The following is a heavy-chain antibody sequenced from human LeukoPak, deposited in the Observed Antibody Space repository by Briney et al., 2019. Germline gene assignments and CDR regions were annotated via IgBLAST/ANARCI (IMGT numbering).Heavy chain of an antibody. J-gene: IGHJ4*02. Sequence: GESLKISCKGSGYSFTSYWIGWVRQMPGKGLEWMGIIYPGDSDTRYSPSFQGQVTISADKSISTAYLQWSSLKASDTAMYYCARLIGEPDIAVPAGYYFDYWGQGTLVTVSS. CDR3: ARLIGEPDIAVPAGYYFDY. CDR2: IYPGDSDT. D-gene: IGHD6-19*01. V-gene: IGHV5-51*01. CDR1: GYSFTSYW.